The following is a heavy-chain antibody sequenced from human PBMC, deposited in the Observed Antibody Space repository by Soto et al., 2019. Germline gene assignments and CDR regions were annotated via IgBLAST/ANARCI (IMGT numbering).Heavy chain of an antibody. CDR3: ATVRGS. CDR1: GGSISSGGYS. J-gene: IGHJ5*02. CDR2: IYHSGST. D-gene: IGHD3-10*01. V-gene: IGHV4-30-2*01. Sequence: QLQLQESGSGLVKPSQTLSLTCAVSGGSISSGGYSWSWIRQPPGKGLEWIGYIYHSGSTYYNPSLKGRVPVAGARSKNQLSLKLSSVTAADTDVYSCATVRGSWGQGALCPVSS.